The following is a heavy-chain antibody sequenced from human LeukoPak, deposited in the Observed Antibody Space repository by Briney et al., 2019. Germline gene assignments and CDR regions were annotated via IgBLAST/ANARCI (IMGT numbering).Heavy chain of an antibody. CDR3: AITAAGEH. Sequence: GGSLRLSCAASGLTFSNYWMHWVRQAPGKGLVWVSRIKSDGSTTNYADSVKGRFTISRDSAKNTLYLQMNGLRAEDTAVYYCAITAAGEHWGQGTLVTVSS. CDR1: GLTFSNYW. V-gene: IGHV3-74*01. D-gene: IGHD6-13*01. J-gene: IGHJ4*02. CDR2: IKSDGSTT.